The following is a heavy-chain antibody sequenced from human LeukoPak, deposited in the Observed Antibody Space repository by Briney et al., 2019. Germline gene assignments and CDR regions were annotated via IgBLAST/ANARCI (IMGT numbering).Heavy chain of an antibody. J-gene: IGHJ4*02. CDR2: ISTSSTYI. D-gene: IGHD3-22*01. CDR3: ARDYDSSGYYYPVYEY. Sequence: KPGGSLRLSCAASGFTFRNYRMNWVRQAPGKGLEWVSSISTSSTYIFYADSVKGRFTISRDNAKNSLCLQMNSLRAEDTAVHYCARDYDSSGYYYPVYEYWGQGTLVTVSS. CDR1: GFTFRNYR. V-gene: IGHV3-21*01.